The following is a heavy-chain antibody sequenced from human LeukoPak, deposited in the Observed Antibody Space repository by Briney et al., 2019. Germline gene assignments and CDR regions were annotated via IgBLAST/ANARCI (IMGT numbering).Heavy chain of an antibody. CDR1: GGSFSGYY. CDR3: ARGRRNYYYGSGSYYNLYY. V-gene: IGHV4-34*01. J-gene: IGHJ4*02. CDR2: INHSGST. D-gene: IGHD3-10*01. Sequence: PSETLSLTCAVYGGSFSGYYWSWIRQPPGKGLEWIGEINHSGSTNYNPSLKSRVTISVDTSKNQFSLKLSSVTAAVTAVYYCARGRRNYYYGSGSYYNLYYWGQGTLVTVSS.